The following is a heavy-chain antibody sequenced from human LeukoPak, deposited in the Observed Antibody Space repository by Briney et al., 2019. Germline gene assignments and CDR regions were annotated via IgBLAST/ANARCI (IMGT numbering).Heavy chain of an antibody. V-gene: IGHV3-23*01. J-gene: IGHJ1*01. CDR1: GFTFSSYS. CDR3: AKVIAVASGYFQH. CDR2: LCESGGTT. D-gene: IGHD6-19*01. Sequence: PGGSLTLSCAVSGFTFSSYSMSWVRQPPGRGLEWVSGLCESGGTTDYAVSVKGRLTISRDNSKNTMYLQMNSLRAEDTAVYECAKVIAVASGYFQHWGQGTLVTVSS.